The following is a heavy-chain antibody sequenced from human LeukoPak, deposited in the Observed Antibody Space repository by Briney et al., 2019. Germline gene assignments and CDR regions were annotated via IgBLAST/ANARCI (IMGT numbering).Heavy chain of an antibody. V-gene: IGHV3-53*01. CDR2: IYSGGAI. D-gene: IGHD1-14*01. CDR1: GFAVGSNY. Sequence: PWGSLRLSCVASGFAVGSNYMSWVRQAPGKGLEWGSRIYSGGAIRYADSVKGRFTISRTSSKNALFLQMNDLTVEEPARYYCARRRGNWGQGILVPVSS. J-gene: IGHJ4*02. CDR3: ARRRGN.